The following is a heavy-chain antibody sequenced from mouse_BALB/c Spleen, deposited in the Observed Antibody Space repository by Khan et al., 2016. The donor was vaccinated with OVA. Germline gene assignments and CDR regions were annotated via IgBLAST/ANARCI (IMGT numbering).Heavy chain of an antibody. CDR3: ARRGLRWDFDY. Sequence: QVQLQQSGAELAKPGASVKMSCKASGYTFINYWILWVKQRPGQGLEWIGYLNPSTGYTEYHQNFKDKATLTADKSSSTAYMQLSSLTSEDSAVYYCARRGLRWDFDYGGQGTTLTVSS. CDR2: LNPSTGYT. J-gene: IGHJ2*01. V-gene: IGHV1-7*01. CDR1: GYTFINYW. D-gene: IGHD1-1*01.